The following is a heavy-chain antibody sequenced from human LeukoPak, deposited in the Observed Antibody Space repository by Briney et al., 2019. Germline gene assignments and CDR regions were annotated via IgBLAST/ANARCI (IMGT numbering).Heavy chain of an antibody. CDR2: INPDSGGT. Sequence: ASVKVSCKASVYTFTGYYMHWVRQAPGQGLEWMGWINPDSGGTNYAQKFQGRVTMTRETTISTAYMERSRLGSDDTAVYYCAKARGAIQLWLVAYFDYWGQGTLVTVSS. CDR1: VYTFTGYY. D-gene: IGHD5-18*01. V-gene: IGHV1-2*02. J-gene: IGHJ4*02. CDR3: AKARGAIQLWLVAYFDY.